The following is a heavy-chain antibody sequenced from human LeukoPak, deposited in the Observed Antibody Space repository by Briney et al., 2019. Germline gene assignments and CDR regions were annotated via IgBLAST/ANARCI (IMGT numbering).Heavy chain of an antibody. D-gene: IGHD3-16*02. CDR1: GFTFSSYE. CDR3: ARRDEMITFGGVIVD. V-gene: IGHV3-48*03. J-gene: IGHJ4*02. Sequence: GGSLRLSCAASGFTFSSYEMNWVRQAPGKGLEWVSYISSSGSTIYYADSVKGRFTISRDNAKNSLYLQMNSLRAEDTAVYYCARRDEMITFGGVIVDWGQGTLVTVSS. CDR2: ISSSGSTI.